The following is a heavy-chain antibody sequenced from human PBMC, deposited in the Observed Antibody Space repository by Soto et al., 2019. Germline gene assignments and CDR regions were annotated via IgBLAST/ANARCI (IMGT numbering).Heavy chain of an antibody. V-gene: IGHV1-18*01. D-gene: IGHD2-8*01. CDR1: GYTFSRYG. CDR3: AKNGQPPYYYYGMDV. CDR2: ISGYNGDT. Sequence: ASVKVSFKASGYTFSRYGISWVRQAPGQGLEWMGWISGYNGDTKYAQKVHGRVTMTIDTSTYTAYMELRSLTSDDTAIYYCAKNGQPPYYYYGMDVWG. J-gene: IGHJ6*02.